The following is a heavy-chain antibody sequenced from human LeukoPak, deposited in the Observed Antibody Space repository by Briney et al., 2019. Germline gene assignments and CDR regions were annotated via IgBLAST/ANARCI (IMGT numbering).Heavy chain of an antibody. CDR2: IYYSGST. CDR3: AREARYCSGGNCYDKHFYYYYYMDV. J-gene: IGHJ6*03. V-gene: IGHV4-59*12. Sequence: TSETLSLTCTVSGGSISSYYWSWIRQPPGKGLECIGLIYYSGSTYYNPSLKSRVTISVDTSKNQFSLKLSSVTAADTAVYYCAREARYCSGGNCYDKHFYYYYYMDVWGKGTTVTVSS. CDR1: GGSISSYY. D-gene: IGHD2-15*01.